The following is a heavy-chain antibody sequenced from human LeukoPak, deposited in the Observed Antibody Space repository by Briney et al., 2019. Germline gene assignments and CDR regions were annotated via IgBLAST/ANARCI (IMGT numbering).Heavy chain of an antibody. CDR3: ARVGQWLFPTDY. D-gene: IGHD6-19*01. V-gene: IGHV4-34*01. Sequence: SETLSLTCAVYGGSFSGYYWSWIRQPPGKGLEWIGEINHSGSTNYNPSLKSRVTISVDTSKNQFSLKLSSVTAADTAVYYCARVGQWLFPTDYWGQGTLVTVSS. J-gene: IGHJ4*02. CDR2: INHSGST. CDR1: GGSFSGYY.